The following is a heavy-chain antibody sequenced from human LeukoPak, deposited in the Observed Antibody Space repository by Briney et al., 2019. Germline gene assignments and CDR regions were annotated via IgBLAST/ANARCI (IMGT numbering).Heavy chain of an antibody. J-gene: IGHJ4*02. D-gene: IGHD3-10*01. CDR3: AKDEFRRSGSGSYPSN. V-gene: IGHV3-23*01. CDR2: ISGSGGST. CDR1: GFTFSSYA. Sequence: GGSLRLSCAASGFTFSSYAMSWVRQAPGKGLEWVSAISGSGGSTYYADSVKGRFTISRDNSKNTLYLQMNSLRAEDTAVYYCAKDEFRRSGSGSYPSNWGQGTLVTVSS.